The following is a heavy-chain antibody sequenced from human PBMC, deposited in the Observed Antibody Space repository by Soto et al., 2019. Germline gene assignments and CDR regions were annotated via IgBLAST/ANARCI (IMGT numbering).Heavy chain of an antibody. D-gene: IGHD6-19*01. V-gene: IGHV1-2*02. Sequence: ASVKVSCKASGYTFSGFYMHWVRQAPGQGLEWMRWINPNSGGTKSAEKFQGRVTMTRDTSISTAYMELSRLTSDDTAVYYCASAAVTGTAGLDFWGQGTQVTVS. CDR1: GYTFSGFY. J-gene: IGHJ4*02. CDR3: ASAAVTGTAGLDF. CDR2: INPNSGGT.